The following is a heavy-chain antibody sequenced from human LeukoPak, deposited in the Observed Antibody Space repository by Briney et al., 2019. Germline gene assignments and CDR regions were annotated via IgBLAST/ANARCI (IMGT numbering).Heavy chain of an antibody. CDR2: IYYSGST. CDR3: ARLAYYDDSSGYYAFDY. CDR1: GGSISSYY. V-gene: IGHV4-59*01. D-gene: IGHD3-22*01. Sequence: NPSETLSLTCTVSGGSISSYYWSWIRQPPGKGLEWIGYIYYSGSTNYNPSLKSRVTISVDTSKNQFSLKLSSVTAADTAVYYCARLAYYDDSSGYYAFDYWGQGTLVTVSS. J-gene: IGHJ4*02.